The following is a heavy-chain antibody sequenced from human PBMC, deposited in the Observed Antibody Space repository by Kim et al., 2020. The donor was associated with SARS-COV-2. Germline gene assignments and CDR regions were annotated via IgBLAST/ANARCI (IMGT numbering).Heavy chain of an antibody. D-gene: IGHD3-9*01. J-gene: IGHJ4*02. CDR3: AREGGDYDILTGYYAEGGGYFDY. CDR1: GFTFSSYA. V-gene: IGHV3-30*04. Sequence: GGSLRLSCAASGFTFSSYAMHWVRQAPGKGLEWVAVISYDGSNKYYADSVKGRFTISRDNSKNTLYLQMNSLRAEDTAVYYCAREGGDYDILTGYYAEGGGYFDYWGQGTLVTVSS. CDR2: ISYDGSNK.